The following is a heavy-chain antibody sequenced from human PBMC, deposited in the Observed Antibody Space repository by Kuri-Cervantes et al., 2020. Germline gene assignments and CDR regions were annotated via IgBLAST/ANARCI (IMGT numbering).Heavy chain of an antibody. CDR3: AKELPYNWNDSPAGY. CDR1: GFTFSSYA. J-gene: IGHJ4*02. V-gene: IGHV3-30-3*01. Sequence: GESLKISCAASGFTFSSYAMHWVRQAPGKGLEWVAVISYDGSNKYYADSVKGRFTISRDNSKNTLYLQMNSLRAEDTAVYYCAKELPYNWNDSPAGYWGQGTLVTVSS. CDR2: ISYDGSNK. D-gene: IGHD1-1*01.